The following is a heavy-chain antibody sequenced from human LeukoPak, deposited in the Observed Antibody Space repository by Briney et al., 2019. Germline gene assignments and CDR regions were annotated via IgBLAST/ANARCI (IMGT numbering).Heavy chain of an antibody. CDR3: ARPTFASYSSGYHY. CDR1: GGSISSSSNY. D-gene: IGHD3-22*01. Sequence: PSETLSLTCTVSGGSISSSSNYWGWIRPPPGKGLEWIGSIHYSGNTYYNPSLKSRVTISVDTSKNQFSLKLSSVTAADTAVYYCARPTFASYSSGYHYWGQGTLVTVSS. J-gene: IGHJ4*02. CDR2: IHYSGNT. V-gene: IGHV4-39*01.